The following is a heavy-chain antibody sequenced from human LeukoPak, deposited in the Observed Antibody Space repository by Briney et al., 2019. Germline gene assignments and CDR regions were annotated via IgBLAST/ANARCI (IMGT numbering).Heavy chain of an antibody. CDR3: ARRGYYDTKRAFDI. D-gene: IGHD3-22*01. J-gene: IGHJ3*02. CDR1: GYTFTGYY. CDR2: INPNSGGT. Sequence: ASVKVSCKASGYTFTGYYMHWVRQAPGQGLEWMGWINPNSGGTNYAQKFQGRVTMTRDTSISTAYMELNRLRSDDTAVYYCARRGYYDTKRAFDIWGQGTMVTVSS. V-gene: IGHV1-2*02.